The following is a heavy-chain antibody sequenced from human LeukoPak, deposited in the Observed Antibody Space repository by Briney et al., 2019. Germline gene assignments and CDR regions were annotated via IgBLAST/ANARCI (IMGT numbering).Heavy chain of an antibody. D-gene: IGHD3-22*01. V-gene: IGHV1-46*01. Sequence: ASVKVSCKASGYTCTSYYMHWVRQAPGQGLERMGIINPSGGSTSYAQKFQGRVTMTRDTSTSTVYMELSSLRSEDTAVYYCARFSLYDPDDYWGQGTLVTVSS. J-gene: IGHJ4*02. CDR2: INPSGGST. CDR3: ARFSLYDPDDY. CDR1: GYTCTSYY.